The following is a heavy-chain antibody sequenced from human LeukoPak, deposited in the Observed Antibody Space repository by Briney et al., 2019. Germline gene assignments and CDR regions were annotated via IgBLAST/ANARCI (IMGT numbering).Heavy chain of an antibody. CDR1: GYTFTVYY. V-gene: IGHV1-2*02. D-gene: IGHD5-24*01. J-gene: IGHJ4*02. CDR2: INPNSGGT. CDR3: ARVQRMATTYFDY. Sequence: ASVKVSCKASGYTFTVYYMHWVRQAPGQGLEWMGWINPNSGGTNSAQKFQGRVTMTRDMSTSTVYMELSSLRSEDTAVYYCARVQRMATTYFDYWGQGTLVTVSS.